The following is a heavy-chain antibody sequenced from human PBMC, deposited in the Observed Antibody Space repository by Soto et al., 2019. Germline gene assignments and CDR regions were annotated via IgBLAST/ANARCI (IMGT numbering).Heavy chain of an antibody. J-gene: IGHJ1*01. D-gene: IGHD6-19*01. CDR1: GFTFSSYS. Sequence: EVQLVESGGGLVKPGGSLRLSCAASGFTFSSYSMNWVRQAPGKGLEWVSSISSSSSYIYYADSVKGRFTISRDTAKNSLYLQMNSLRAEDTAVYYCARGAGSGPRGYFQHWGQGTLVTVSS. CDR2: ISSSSSYI. CDR3: ARGAGSGPRGYFQH. V-gene: IGHV3-21*01.